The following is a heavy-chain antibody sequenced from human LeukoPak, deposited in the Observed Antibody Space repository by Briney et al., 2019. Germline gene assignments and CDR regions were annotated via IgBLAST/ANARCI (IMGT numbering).Heavy chain of an antibody. V-gene: IGHV1-69*13. J-gene: IGHJ6*02. D-gene: IGHD3-10*01. Sequence: ASVKVSCKASGGTFSSYAFSWVRQVPGQGLEWMGGIIPIFGTANYAQKFQGRVTITADESTSTAYMELSSLRSEDTAVYYCARATMVRGVGYYGMDVWGQGTTVTVSS. CDR3: ARATMVRGVGYYGMDV. CDR2: IIPIFGTA. CDR1: GGTFSSYA.